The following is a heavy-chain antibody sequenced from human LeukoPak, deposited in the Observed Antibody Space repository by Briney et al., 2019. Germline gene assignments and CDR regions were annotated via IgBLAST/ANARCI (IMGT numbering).Heavy chain of an antibody. Sequence: PGGSLRLSCAASGFTFSSYAMSWVRQAPGKGLEWVAVIWYDGSNKYYADSVKGRFTISRDNSKNTLYLQMNSLRAEDTAVYYCANTVGSYWGQGTLVTVSS. CDR3: ANTVGSY. D-gene: IGHD2-21*01. CDR2: IWYDGSNK. CDR1: GFTFSSYA. V-gene: IGHV3-33*08. J-gene: IGHJ4*02.